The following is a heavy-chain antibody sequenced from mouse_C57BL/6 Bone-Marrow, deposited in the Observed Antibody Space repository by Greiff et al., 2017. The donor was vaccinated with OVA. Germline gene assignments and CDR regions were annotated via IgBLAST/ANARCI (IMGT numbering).Heavy chain of an antibody. CDR3: ARDDYGSSPYAMDY. J-gene: IGHJ4*01. CDR1: GYSFTGYY. CDR2: INPSTGGT. Sequence: EVQLQQSGPELVKPGASVKISCKASGYSFTGYYMNWVKQSPEKSLEWIGEINPSTGGTTYNQKFKAKATLTVDKSSSTAYMQLKSLTSEDSAVYYCARDDYGSSPYAMDYWGQGTSVTVSS. V-gene: IGHV1-42*01. D-gene: IGHD1-1*01.